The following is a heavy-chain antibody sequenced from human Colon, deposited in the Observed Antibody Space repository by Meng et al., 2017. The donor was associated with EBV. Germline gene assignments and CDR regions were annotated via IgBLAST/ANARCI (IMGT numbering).Heavy chain of an antibody. CDR3: MRDLLVLEKNEV. D-gene: IGHD1-1*01. CDR2: IFHSGLT. CDR1: GGSISSSNW. V-gene: IGHV4-4*02. Sequence: QVQLQGSGPGLVKPSETLSLTCAVPGGSISSSNWWGWVRQSPEKGLEWIGEIFHSGLTNYNPSLQSRVTISVDKSKNQFSLEVTSVTAADTAIYYCMRDLLVLEKNEVWGRGTLVTVSS. J-gene: IGHJ2*01.